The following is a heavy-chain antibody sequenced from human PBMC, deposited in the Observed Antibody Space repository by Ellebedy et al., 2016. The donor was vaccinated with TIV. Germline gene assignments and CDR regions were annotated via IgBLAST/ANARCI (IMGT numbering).Heavy chain of an antibody. Sequence: GESLKISCAASGFTFSSYGMHWVRQAPGKGLQWVSSISSSSSYIYYADSVKGRFTISRDNAKNSLYLQMNSLRAEDTAVYYCARDANWGLDYWGQGTLVTVSS. D-gene: IGHD7-27*01. V-gene: IGHV3-21*01. CDR1: GFTFSSYG. CDR2: ISSSSSYI. J-gene: IGHJ4*02. CDR3: ARDANWGLDY.